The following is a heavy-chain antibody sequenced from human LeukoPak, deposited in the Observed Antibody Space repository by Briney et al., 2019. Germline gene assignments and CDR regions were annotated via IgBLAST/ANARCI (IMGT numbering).Heavy chain of an antibody. V-gene: IGHV3-30-3*01. D-gene: IGHD3-10*01. CDR2: ISYDGSNK. Sequence: GGSLKLSCAASGFTFSSYAMHWVRQAPGKGLEWLAVISYDGSNKYYADSVKGRFTISRDNSKNTLYLQMNSLRAEDTAVYYCARVRRMTMVRGVTPPNYWGQGTLVTVSS. CDR3: ARVRRMTMVRGVTPPNY. CDR1: GFTFSSYA. J-gene: IGHJ4*02.